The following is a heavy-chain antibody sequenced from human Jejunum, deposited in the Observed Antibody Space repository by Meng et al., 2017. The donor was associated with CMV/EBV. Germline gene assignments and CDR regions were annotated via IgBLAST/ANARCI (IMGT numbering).Heavy chain of an antibody. CDR1: EYTLTDYY. D-gene: IGHD3-10*01. V-gene: IGHV1-2*02. CDR3: AKDAGSFLDYYFDF. Sequence: EYTLTDYYVHWVRQAPGQGLEWLGYLNPYTGDTNYAQKFQGRVSMTRDTPTNTAYMELTRLRSDDTALYYCAKDAGSFLDYYFDFWGQGTLVTVSS. CDR2: LNPYTGDT. J-gene: IGHJ4*02.